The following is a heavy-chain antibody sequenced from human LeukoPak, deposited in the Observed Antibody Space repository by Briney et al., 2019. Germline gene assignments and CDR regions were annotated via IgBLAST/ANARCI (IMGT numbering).Heavy chain of an antibody. Sequence: GGSLRLSCAASGFTFSNYGMHWVRQAPGKGLEWVTFIRFDGSNKYYAASVKGRFTISRDNSKNTLYLQLNGLRTEDTAVYYCAKGFSGKFDYWGQGTLVTVSS. CDR1: GFTFSNYG. V-gene: IGHV3-30*02. J-gene: IGHJ4*02. D-gene: IGHD1-26*01. CDR3: AKGFSGKFDY. CDR2: IRFDGSNK.